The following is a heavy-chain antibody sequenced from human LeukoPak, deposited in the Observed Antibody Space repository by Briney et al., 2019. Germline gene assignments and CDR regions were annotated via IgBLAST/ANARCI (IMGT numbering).Heavy chain of an antibody. CDR2: IIPIFGTA. V-gene: IGHV1-69*13. J-gene: IGHJ4*02. Sequence: ASVKVSCKASGGTFSSYAISWVRQAPGQGLEWMGGIIPIFGTANYAQKLQGRVTITADESTSTAYMELSSLRSEDTAVYYCARGGSGWYAPMDYWGQGTLVTVSS. CDR1: GGTFSSYA. CDR3: ARGGSGWYAPMDY. D-gene: IGHD6-19*01.